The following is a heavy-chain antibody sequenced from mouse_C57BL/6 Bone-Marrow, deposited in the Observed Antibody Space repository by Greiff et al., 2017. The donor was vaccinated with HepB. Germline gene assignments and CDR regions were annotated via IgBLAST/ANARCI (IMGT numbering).Heavy chain of an antibody. CDR1: GFSLSTFGTG. D-gene: IGHD1-1*01. CDR2: SWWDDDK. V-gene: IGHV8-8*01. CDR3: ARIPYYGSSYDHYFDY. Sequence: VMLVESGPGILQPSQTLSLTCSFSGFSLSTFGTGVGWIRQPSGKGLEWLAHSWWDDDKYYNPALKSRLTISKDTSKNQVFLKIANVDTADTATYYCARIPYYGSSYDHYFDYWGQGTTLTVSS. J-gene: IGHJ2*01.